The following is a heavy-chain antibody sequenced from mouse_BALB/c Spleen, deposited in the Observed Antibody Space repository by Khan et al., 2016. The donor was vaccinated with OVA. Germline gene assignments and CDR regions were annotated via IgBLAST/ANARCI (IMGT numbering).Heavy chain of an antibody. D-gene: IGHD2-1*01. CDR3: TRSGYGTFAY. CDR2: INPSNGGT. V-gene: IGHV1S81*02. Sequence: QVQLQQSGAELVKPGASVRLSCKASGYSFTSYYLYWVKQRPGQGLEWIGDINPSNGGTNFNEKFKIKATLTVDKSSSTAYMQLSSPTSEDSAVYYCTRSGYGTFAYWGRGTLVTVSA. CDR1: GYSFTSYY. J-gene: IGHJ3*01.